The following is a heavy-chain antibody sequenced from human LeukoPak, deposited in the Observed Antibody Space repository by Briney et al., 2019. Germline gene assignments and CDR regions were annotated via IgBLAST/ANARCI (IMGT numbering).Heavy chain of an antibody. CDR2: INHSGST. CDR3: ARRVGGLLWFGESKVGSWFDP. Sequence: PSETLSLTCTVSGGSISGYYWSWIRQPPGKGLEWIGEINHSGSTNYNPSLKSRVTISVDTSKNQFSLKLSSVTAADTAVYYCARRVGGLLWFGESKVGSWFDPWGQGTLVTVSS. D-gene: IGHD3-10*01. J-gene: IGHJ5*02. V-gene: IGHV4-34*01. CDR1: GGSISGYY.